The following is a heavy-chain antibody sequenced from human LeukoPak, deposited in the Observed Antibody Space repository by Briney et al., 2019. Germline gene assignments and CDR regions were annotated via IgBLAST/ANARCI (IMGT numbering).Heavy chain of an antibody. D-gene: IGHD5-18*01. CDR3: ARDTDPWIQLWYADY. CDR1: GYTFTSYG. J-gene: IGHJ4*02. V-gene: IGHV1-18*01. CDR2: ISAYNGNT. Sequence: GASVKVSCKASGYTFTSYGISWVRQAPGQGLEWMGWISAYNGNTNYAQKLQGRVTMTTDTSTSTAYMELRSLRSDDTAVYYCARDTDPWIQLWYADYWGQGTLVTVSS.